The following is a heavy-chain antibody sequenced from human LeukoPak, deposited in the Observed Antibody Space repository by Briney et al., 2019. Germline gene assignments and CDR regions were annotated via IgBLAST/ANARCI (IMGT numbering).Heavy chain of an antibody. V-gene: IGHV3-7*01. Sequence: GGSLRLSCSASGFTFSHYWMTWVRQSSGKGLELVANIKHDGSESYYLDSVKGRFTTSRDNDKNSLYLQMNSLRAEDTAVYYCAELGITMIGGVWGKGTTVTISS. CDR2: IKHDGSES. CDR3: AELGITMIGGV. J-gene: IGHJ6*04. CDR1: GFTFSHYW. D-gene: IGHD3-10*02.